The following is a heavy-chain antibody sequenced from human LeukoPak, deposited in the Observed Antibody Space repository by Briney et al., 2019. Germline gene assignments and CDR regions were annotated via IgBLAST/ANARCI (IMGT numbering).Heavy chain of an antibody. V-gene: IGHV3-23*01. Sequence: GASLRLSCAASGFTFSSYAMSWVRQAPGKGLEWVSAISGSGGSTYYADSVKGRFTISRDNSKNTLYLQMNSLRADDTAVYYCAKGAAYSYYYYYGMDVWGQGTTVTVSS. CDR3: AKGAAYSYYYYYGMDV. CDR1: GFTFSSYA. J-gene: IGHJ6*02. CDR2: ISGSGGST. D-gene: IGHD4-11*01.